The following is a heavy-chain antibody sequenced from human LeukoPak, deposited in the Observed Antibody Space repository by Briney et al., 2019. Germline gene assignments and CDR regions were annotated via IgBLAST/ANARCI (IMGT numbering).Heavy chain of an antibody. V-gene: IGHV3-21*06. D-gene: IGHD2-15*01. CDR2: MSSGGTYI. J-gene: IGHJ4*02. CDR1: GFTFGSYS. CDR3: ARGRPTGAPRLFVVQ. Sequence: PGGSLRLSCAASGFTFGSYSMNWVRQAPGKGLEWVSSMSSGGTYIYYADSVRGRFTISRDNAKNSLYLLMNSLRVDDTAVYYCARGRPTGAPRLFVVQWGQGTLVTVSS.